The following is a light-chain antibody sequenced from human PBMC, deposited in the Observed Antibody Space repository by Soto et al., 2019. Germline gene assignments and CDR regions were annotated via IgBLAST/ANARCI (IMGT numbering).Light chain of an antibody. CDR2: DTS. V-gene: IGKV3-11*01. Sequence: EIVLTQSPATLSLSPGERATLFCRASQSVSSYLAWYQQKPGQAPRLLIYDTSSRATGIPARFRGSGSGTDFTLTISSLEPEDFAVYYCQQRTKWPLFTFGQGTKLEIK. J-gene: IGKJ2*01. CDR3: QQRTKWPLFT. CDR1: QSVSSY.